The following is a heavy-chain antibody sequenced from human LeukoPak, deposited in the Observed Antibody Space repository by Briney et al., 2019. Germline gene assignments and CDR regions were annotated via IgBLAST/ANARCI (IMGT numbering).Heavy chain of an antibody. D-gene: IGHD3-22*01. Sequence: GGSLRLSCAASGFTFSNYAMHWVRQAPGKGLEWVAVILDDGSKKYYADSVKGRFTISRDNSKKTLYLQMNSLRAEDTAVYYCAKEGYYYDSSGYYYARKGLDYWGQGTLVTVSS. CDR2: ILDDGSKK. V-gene: IGHV3-30*04. CDR3: AKEGYYYDSSGYYYARKGLDY. CDR1: GFTFSNYA. J-gene: IGHJ4*02.